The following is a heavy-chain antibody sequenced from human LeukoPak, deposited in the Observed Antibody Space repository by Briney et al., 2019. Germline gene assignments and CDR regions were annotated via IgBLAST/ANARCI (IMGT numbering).Heavy chain of an antibody. Sequence: GGSLRLSCAASGFTFSNYAMTWVRQAPGKGLVWVSRINTDGRSTSYVDSVKGRFTISRDNSKNTLFLQMNSLRAEDTAVYFCASRDSGDYPYFDYWGQGALVTVSS. D-gene: IGHD4-17*01. CDR1: GFTFSNYA. V-gene: IGHV3-74*01. CDR2: INTDGRST. J-gene: IGHJ4*02. CDR3: ASRDSGDYPYFDY.